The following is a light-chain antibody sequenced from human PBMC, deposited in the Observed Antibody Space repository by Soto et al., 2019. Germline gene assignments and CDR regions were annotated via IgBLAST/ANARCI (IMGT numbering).Light chain of an antibody. J-gene: IGKJ2*01. Sequence: EIVLTQSPGTLSLSPGERATLSCRASQSVSSNYLAWYQQKPGQAPRLLIYGASSRATGIADRFSGSGSGTDFTLTISRLEPEDVAVYYCQQYGSSPYTFGQGTRVEIK. V-gene: IGKV3-20*01. CDR2: GAS. CDR1: QSVSSNY. CDR3: QQYGSSPYT.